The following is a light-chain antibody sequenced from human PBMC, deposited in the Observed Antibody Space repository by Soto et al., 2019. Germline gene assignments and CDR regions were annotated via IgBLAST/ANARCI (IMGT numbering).Light chain of an antibody. J-gene: IGKJ2*01. CDR1: QSVRGNY. Sequence: EIVLTQSPGTLSLSPGEIATLSCGASQSVRGNYLAWYQHKPGQAPRLLIYGSSTRATGIQDRFSATGSGTDFTLTISSLEPEDSAVYLCQQYGGSPPYTFGQGTKVEIK. V-gene: IGKV3-20*01. CDR3: QQYGGSPPYT. CDR2: GSS.